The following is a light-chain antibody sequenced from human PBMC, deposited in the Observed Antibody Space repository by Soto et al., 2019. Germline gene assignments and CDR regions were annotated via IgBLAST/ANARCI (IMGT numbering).Light chain of an antibody. CDR1: SSDVGGYNY. CDR2: EVS. Sequence: QSALTQPASVSGSPGQSITISCTGTSSDVGGYNYVSWYQHHPGKAPKLMIYEVSNRPSGVSNRFSGSKSGNTASLTISGLQAEDEADYHCSSYISSSSLVVFGGGTKLTVL. V-gene: IGLV2-14*01. J-gene: IGLJ2*01. CDR3: SSYISSSSLVV.